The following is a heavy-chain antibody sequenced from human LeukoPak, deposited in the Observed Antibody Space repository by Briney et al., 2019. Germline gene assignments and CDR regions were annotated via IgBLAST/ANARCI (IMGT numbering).Heavy chain of an antibody. J-gene: IGHJ3*02. D-gene: IGHD3-22*01. V-gene: IGHV1-18*01. CDR3: ARDNLVVVTYDAFDI. CDR1: GYTFTSYG. CDR2: ISAYNGNT. Sequence: ASVKVSCKASGYTFTSYGISWVRQAPGQGLEWMGWISAYNGNTNYAQKLQGRVTMTTDTSTSTAYMELRSLRSDDTAVYYCARDNLVVVTYDAFDIWGQGTMVTVSS.